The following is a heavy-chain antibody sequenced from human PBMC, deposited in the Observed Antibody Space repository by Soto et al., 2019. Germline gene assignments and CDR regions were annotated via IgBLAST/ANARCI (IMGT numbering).Heavy chain of an antibody. CDR3: ARSQSSSGRGFDY. J-gene: IGHJ4*02. D-gene: IGHD1-26*01. CDR1: GGTFSSYA. V-gene: IGHV1-69*13. Sequence: SVKVSGKASGGTFSSYAISWVRQAPGQGLEWMGGIIPIFGTANYAQKFQGRVTITADESTSTAHMELSSLRSEDTAVYYCARSQSSSGRGFDYWGQGTLVTVSS. CDR2: IIPIFGTA.